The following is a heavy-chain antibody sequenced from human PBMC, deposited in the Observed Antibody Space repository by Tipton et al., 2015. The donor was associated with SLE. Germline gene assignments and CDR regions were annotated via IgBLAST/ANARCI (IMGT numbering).Heavy chain of an antibody. Sequence: QLVQSGAEVKKPGSSVKVSCKASGGTFTGYYIHWVRQAPGQGLEWMGWINPNSGNTYFIEKFQGRLTMTRVTSISTAYMELSRLRSDDTAVYFCARDHESLTGIDSQRLPSWGQGTLVTVSS. CDR3: ARDHESLTGIDSQRLPS. CDR1: GGTFTGYY. CDR2: INPNSGNT. D-gene: IGHD2-8*02. J-gene: IGHJ4*02. V-gene: IGHV1-2*02.